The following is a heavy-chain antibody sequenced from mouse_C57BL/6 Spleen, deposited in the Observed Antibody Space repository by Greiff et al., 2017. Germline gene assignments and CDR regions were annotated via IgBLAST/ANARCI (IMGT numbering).Heavy chain of an antibody. Sequence: EVKLVESGEGLVKPGGSLKLSCAASGFTFSSYAMSWVRQTPEKRLEWVAYISSGGDYIYYADTVKGRFTISRDNARNTLYLQMSSLKSEDTAMYYCTRVDGYVFAYWGQGTLVTVSA. CDR3: TRVDGYVFAY. J-gene: IGHJ3*01. V-gene: IGHV5-9-1*02. D-gene: IGHD2-2*01. CDR1: GFTFSSYA. CDR2: ISSGGDYI.